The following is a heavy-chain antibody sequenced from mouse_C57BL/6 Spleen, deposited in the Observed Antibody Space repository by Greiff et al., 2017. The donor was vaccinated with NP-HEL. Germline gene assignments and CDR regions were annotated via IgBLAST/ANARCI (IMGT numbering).Heavy chain of an antibody. Sequence: QVQLQQSGPELVKPGASVKISCKASGYAFSSSWMNWVKQRPGKGLEWIGRIYPGDGDTNYNGKFKGKATLTADKSSSTAYMQLSSLTSEDSAVYFCASYSSSYFDYWGQGTTLTVSS. J-gene: IGHJ2*01. CDR2: IYPGDGDT. CDR1: GYAFSSSW. CDR3: ASYSSSYFDY. D-gene: IGHD1-1*01. V-gene: IGHV1-82*01.